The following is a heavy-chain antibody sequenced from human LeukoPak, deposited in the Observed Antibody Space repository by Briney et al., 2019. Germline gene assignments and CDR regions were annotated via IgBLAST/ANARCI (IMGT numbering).Heavy chain of an antibody. V-gene: IGHV4-4*07. D-gene: IGHD2/OR15-2a*01. J-gene: IGHJ6*03. CDR2: IYTSGST. CDR1: GGSISSYY. CDR3: ARESMTYYYYYMDV. Sequence: SETLSLTCTVSGGSISSYYWSWLRQPAGKGLEWIGRIYTSGSTNYNPSLKSRVTMSVDTSKNQFSLKLSSATAADTAVYYCARESMTYYYYYMDVWGKGTTVTVSS.